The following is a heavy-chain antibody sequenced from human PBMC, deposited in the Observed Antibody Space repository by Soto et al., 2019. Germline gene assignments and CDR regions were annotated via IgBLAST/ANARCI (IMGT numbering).Heavy chain of an antibody. CDR3: ARGEAKSVVVPAALVKNWYFDL. D-gene: IGHD2-2*01. CDR1: GGSFSGYY. J-gene: IGHJ2*01. CDR2: INHSGST. V-gene: IGHV4-34*01. Sequence: QVQLQQWGAGLLKPSETLSLTCAVYGGSFSGYYWSWIRQPPGKGLEWIGEINHSGSTNYNPSLKRRVTISVDTSKNQFSLKLSSVTAVDTAVYYCARGEAKSVVVPAALVKNWYFDLWGRGTLVTVSS.